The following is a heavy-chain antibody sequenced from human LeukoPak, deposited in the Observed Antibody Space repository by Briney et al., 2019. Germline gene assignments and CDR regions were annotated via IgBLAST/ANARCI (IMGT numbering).Heavy chain of an antibody. D-gene: IGHD6-19*01. CDR2: SNPNSGGT. CDR3: ARVSAGYTSGWHFDY. J-gene: IGHJ4*02. CDR1: GYTYTAYY. Sequence: ASVKVSCKASGYTYTAYYLHWVRQAPGQGLEWMGWSNPNSGGTHYAQKFQGRVTMTRDTSISTVYMELSSLRSDDTAVYYCARVSAGYTSGWHFDYSGQGTLVTVSS. V-gene: IGHV1-2*02.